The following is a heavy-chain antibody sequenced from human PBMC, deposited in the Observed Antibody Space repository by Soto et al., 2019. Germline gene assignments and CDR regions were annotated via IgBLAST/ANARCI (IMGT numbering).Heavy chain of an antibody. CDR1: GYTFTGYY. J-gene: IGHJ5*02. D-gene: IGHD1-1*01. Sequence: QVQLVQSGAEVKKPGASVKVSCKASGYTFTGYYMHWVRQAPGQGLEWMGWINPNSGGTNYAQKFQGRVTMTRDTSISTAYMELGRLRSDDTAVYYCARDSLGVQLERRWFDPWGQGTLVTVSS. V-gene: IGHV1-2*02. CDR2: INPNSGGT. CDR3: ARDSLGVQLERRWFDP.